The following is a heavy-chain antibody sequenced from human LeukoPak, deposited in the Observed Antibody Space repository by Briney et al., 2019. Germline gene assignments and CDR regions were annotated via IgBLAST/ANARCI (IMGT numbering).Heavy chain of an antibody. V-gene: IGHV1-69*06. CDR3: AKLVVVPAAMHY. CDR2: IIPIFSTA. CDR1: GGTFSSYA. J-gene: IGHJ4*02. D-gene: IGHD2-2*01. Sequence: ASVKVSCKASGGTFSSYAISWVRQAPGQGLEWMGGIIPIFSTANYAQKFQGRVTITADKSTSTAYMELNSLRAEDTAVYYCAKLVVVPAAMHYWGQGTLVTVSS.